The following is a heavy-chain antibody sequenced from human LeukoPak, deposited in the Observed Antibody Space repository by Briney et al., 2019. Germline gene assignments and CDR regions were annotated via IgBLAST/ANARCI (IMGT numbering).Heavy chain of an antibody. CDR3: ARGLTTQEFDY. D-gene: IGHD4-11*01. CDR2: INAGSGNT. Sequence: ASVKVSCKASGYTFTSYAMHWVRQAPGQRLEWMGWINAGSGNTKYSQKFQGRVTITRDTSASTAYMELSSLRSEDTAVYYCARGLTTQEFDYWGQGTLVTVSS. J-gene: IGHJ4*02. CDR1: GYTFTSYA. V-gene: IGHV1-3*01.